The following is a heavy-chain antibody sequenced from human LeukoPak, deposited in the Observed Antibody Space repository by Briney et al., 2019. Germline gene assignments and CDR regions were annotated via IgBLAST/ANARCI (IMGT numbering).Heavy chain of an antibody. V-gene: IGHV4-30-4*01. CDR1: GGSISSGDYY. D-gene: IGHD3-10*01. Sequence: SETLSLTCTVSGGSISSGDYYWSWIRQPPGKGLEWIGCIYYSGSTYYNPSLKSRVTISVDTSTDQFSLKLSSVTAADTAVYFCAYGSGSYPPHYFDYWGQGTLVTVSS. CDR3: AYGSGSYPPHYFDY. CDR2: IYYSGST. J-gene: IGHJ4*02.